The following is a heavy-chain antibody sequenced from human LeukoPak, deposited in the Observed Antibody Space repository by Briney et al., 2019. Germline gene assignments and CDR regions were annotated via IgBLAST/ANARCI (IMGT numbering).Heavy chain of an antibody. V-gene: IGHV3-21*01. J-gene: IGHJ3*02. CDR3: ASPFSGYDYPGAFDI. Sequence: GGSLRLSCAPSGFTFSSYSMNWVRQAPGKGLEWVSSISSSSSYIYYADSVKGRFTISRDNAKNSLYLQMNSLRAEDTAVYYCASPFSGYDYPGAFDIWGQGTMVTVSS. D-gene: IGHD5-12*01. CDR1: GFTFSSYS. CDR2: ISSSSSYI.